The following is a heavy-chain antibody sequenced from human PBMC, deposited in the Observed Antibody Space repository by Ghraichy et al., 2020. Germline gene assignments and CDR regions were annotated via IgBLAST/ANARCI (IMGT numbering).Heavy chain of an antibody. J-gene: IGHJ4*02. CDR1: GGSISSYY. V-gene: IGHV4-59*01. D-gene: IGHD3-22*01. CDR2: IYYSGNT. CDR3: ARVFDGMDDSSGYLFDY. Sequence: SETLSLTCTVSGGSISSYYWSWIRQPPGKGLEWIGYIYYSGNTNYNPSLKSRVTISVDTSKNQFSLKLSSVTAADTAVYYCARVFDGMDDSSGYLFDYWGQGTLVTVSS.